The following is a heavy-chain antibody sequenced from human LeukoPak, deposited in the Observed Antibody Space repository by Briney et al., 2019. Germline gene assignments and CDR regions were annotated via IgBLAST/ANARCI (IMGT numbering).Heavy chain of an antibody. CDR1: GYSISSGYY. J-gene: IGHJ4*02. Sequence: SETLSLTCTVSGYSISSGYYWGWIRQPPGKGLEWIGSIYHSGSTYYNPSLKSRVTISVDTSKNQFSLKLSSVTAADTAVYYCASNYDFWSPFDYWGQGTLVTVSS. CDR3: ASNYDFWSPFDY. CDR2: IYHSGST. V-gene: IGHV4-38-2*02. D-gene: IGHD3-3*01.